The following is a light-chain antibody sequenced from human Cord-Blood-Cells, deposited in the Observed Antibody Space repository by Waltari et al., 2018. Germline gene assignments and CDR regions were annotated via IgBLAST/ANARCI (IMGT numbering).Light chain of an antibody. CDR1: SSNIGSNT. Sequence: QSVLTQPPSASGTPGQRVTISCSGSSSNIGSNTVNWYQQLPGTAPKLLIYRNNQRPAGVPDRFSGSKSGTSASLAISGLQAEDEADYYCAAWDDSRNGVVFGGGTKLTVL. J-gene: IGLJ2*01. CDR3: AAWDDSRNGVV. V-gene: IGLV1-44*01. CDR2: RNN.